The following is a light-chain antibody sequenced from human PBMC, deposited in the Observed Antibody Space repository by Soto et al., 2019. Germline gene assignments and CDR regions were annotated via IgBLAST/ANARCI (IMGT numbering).Light chain of an antibody. CDR2: AAS. J-gene: IGKJ4*01. CDR3: QQLNSYPRT. CDR1: QGISSY. Sequence: DIQLTQSPSFLSASVGDRVTITCRASQGISSYLAWYQQKPGKAPKLLISAASTLQSGVPSRFSGSGSGTEFTLTISSLQTEDFATYYCQQLNSYPRTFGGGTKVEIK. V-gene: IGKV1-9*01.